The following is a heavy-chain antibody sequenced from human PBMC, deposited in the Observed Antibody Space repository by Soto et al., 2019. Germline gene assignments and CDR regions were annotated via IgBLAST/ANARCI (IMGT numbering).Heavy chain of an antibody. D-gene: IGHD4-4*01. CDR2: INHSGST. Sequence: SETLSLTCAVYGGSFSGYYWSWIRQPPGKGLEWIGEINHSGSTNYNPSLKSRVTISVDTSKNQFSLKLSSVTAADTAVYYCARSPATVTFDGYYYGMDVWGQGTTVTVSS. J-gene: IGHJ6*02. CDR3: ARSPATVTFDGYYYGMDV. CDR1: GGSFSGYY. V-gene: IGHV4-34*01.